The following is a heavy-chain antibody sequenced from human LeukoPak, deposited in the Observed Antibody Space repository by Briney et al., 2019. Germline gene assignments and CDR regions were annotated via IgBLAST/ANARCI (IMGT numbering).Heavy chain of an antibody. J-gene: IGHJ4*02. CDR3: ARELSGYYQPFDY. V-gene: IGHV4-59*01. CDR1: GGSISTYY. CDR2: IYYSGTT. Sequence: KASETLSLTCTVSGGSISTYYWNWIRQPPGKGLEWIGYIYYSGTTNYNPSLKSRVSMSVDTSKTQFSLKLSSVTAADTAVYYCARELSGYYQPFDYWGQGTLVTVSS. D-gene: IGHD3-22*01.